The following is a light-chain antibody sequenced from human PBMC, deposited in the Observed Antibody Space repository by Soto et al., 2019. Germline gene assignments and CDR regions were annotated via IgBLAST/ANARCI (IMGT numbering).Light chain of an antibody. Sequence: DIQMTQSPSSVSSSVGDMFTITFRASLSISSYLNWYQQKPGKAPKLLIYDASTLESGVPSRFSGSGSGTEFTLAISSLQPDDFATYYCQQYDNYRAFGQGTKVDI. CDR1: LSISSY. V-gene: IGKV1-5*01. J-gene: IGKJ1*01. CDR2: DAS. CDR3: QQYDNYRA.